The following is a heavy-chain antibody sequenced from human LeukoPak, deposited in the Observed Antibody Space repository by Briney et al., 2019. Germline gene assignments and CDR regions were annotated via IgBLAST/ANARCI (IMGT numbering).Heavy chain of an antibody. D-gene: IGHD2-15*01. V-gene: IGHV1-2*02. CDR1: GYTFTGYY. CDR2: IKPNSGGT. J-gene: IGHJ5*02. Sequence: ASVKLSSKASGYTFTGYYIHWVRKAPGQGLEWMEWIKPNSGGTTYAHESQGRVTMTRDTSISTAYTELSSLRSDAAPVYYCARSLRSRGSDPFQNWFDPWGQGTLVTVSS. CDR3: ARSLRSRGSDPFQNWFDP.